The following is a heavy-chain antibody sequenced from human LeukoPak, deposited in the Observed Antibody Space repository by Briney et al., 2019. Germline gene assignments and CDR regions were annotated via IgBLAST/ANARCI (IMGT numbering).Heavy chain of an antibody. CDR3: ARRSITMVRGVIFHYYYYYMDV. CDR1: GGSFSGYY. CDR2: INHSGST. Sequence: SETLSLTCAVYGGSFSGYYWSWIRQPPGKGLEWIGEINHSGSTNYNPSLKSRVTISVDTSKNQFSLKLNSVTAADTAVYYCARRSITMVRGVIFHYYYYYMDVWGKGTTVTISS. V-gene: IGHV4-34*01. D-gene: IGHD3-10*01. J-gene: IGHJ6*03.